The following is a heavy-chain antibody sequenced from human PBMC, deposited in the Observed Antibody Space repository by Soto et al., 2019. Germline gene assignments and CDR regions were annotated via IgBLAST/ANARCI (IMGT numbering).Heavy chain of an antibody. Sequence: EVHLVESGGGLVKPGGCLRLSCAASGFTFSSYSMNWVRQAPGKGLELFVSISSSSSYKYYADSVKGRFTISRDNAQNSLYLHMNSLRAEDTAVYYCERAKYSYDPTTGGWFDPWRQGTLVTVSS. V-gene: IGHV3-21*01. J-gene: IGHJ5*02. CDR1: GFTFSSYS. CDR2: ISSSSSYK. D-gene: IGHD3-22*01. CDR3: ERAKYSYDPTTGGWFDP.